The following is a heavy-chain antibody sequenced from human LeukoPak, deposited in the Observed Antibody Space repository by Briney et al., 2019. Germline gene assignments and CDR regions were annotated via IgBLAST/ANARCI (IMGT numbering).Heavy chain of an antibody. V-gene: IGHV4-34*01. D-gene: IGHD3-10*01. Sequence: PSETLSLTCAVYGGSFSGYYWSWIRQPPGRGLEWLGEIHHSGSSIYNLSLESRVTVSFDTSNNHFSFKLSSVTGADAAVFFCFGSGMEYVDYWGQGTLVTVSS. CDR3: FGSGMEYVDY. CDR2: IHHSGSS. J-gene: IGHJ4*02. CDR1: GGSFSGYY.